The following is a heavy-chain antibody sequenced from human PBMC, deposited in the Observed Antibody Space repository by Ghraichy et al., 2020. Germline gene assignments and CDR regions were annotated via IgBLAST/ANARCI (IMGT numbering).Heavy chain of an antibody. Sequence: ASVKVSCKASGYTFTAYNIHWVRQAPGQGLQWMGRIKPKSGDTQYTEKFQGRLTMTRDTSISTVYMELSSLRSDDTALYYCARVLTALYGGNFGFWGQGTLVTFS. CDR1: GYTFTAYN. CDR2: IKPKSGDT. V-gene: IGHV1-2*06. D-gene: IGHD4-23*01. CDR3: ARVLTALYGGNFGF. J-gene: IGHJ4*02.